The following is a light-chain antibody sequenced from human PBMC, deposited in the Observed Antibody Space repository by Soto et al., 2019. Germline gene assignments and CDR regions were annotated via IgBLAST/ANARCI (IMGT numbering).Light chain of an antibody. CDR2: EVS. Sequence: QSALTQPASVSGSPGQSITISCTGSSSDVGGHNHVSWYQQHPGKAPKLMIYEVSNRPSGVSNRFSGSKSGNTASLTISGIQAEDEADYYCNSYTSSSTHVFGTGTKVTVL. J-gene: IGLJ1*01. CDR1: SSDVGGHNH. CDR3: NSYTSSSTHV. V-gene: IGLV2-14*01.